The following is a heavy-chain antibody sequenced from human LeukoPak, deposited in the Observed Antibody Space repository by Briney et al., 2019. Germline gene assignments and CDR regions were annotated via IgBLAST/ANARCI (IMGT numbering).Heavy chain of an antibody. CDR3: ARDYLPFITGTTDY. Sequence: SETLSLTCAVYGGSFSGYYWSWIRQPPGKGLEWIGEINHSGSTNYNPSLKSRVTISVDTSKNQFSLKLSSVTAADTAVFYCARDYLPFITGTTDYWGQGTLVTVS. CDR1: GGSFSGYY. CDR2: INHSGST. J-gene: IGHJ4*02. V-gene: IGHV4-34*01. D-gene: IGHD1-20*01.